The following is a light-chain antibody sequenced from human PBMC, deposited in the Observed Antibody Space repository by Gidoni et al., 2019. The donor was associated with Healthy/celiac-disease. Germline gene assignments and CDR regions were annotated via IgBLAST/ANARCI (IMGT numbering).Light chain of an antibody. Sequence: DIQMTQSPSSLSASVGDRVTITCQASQDISNYLNWYQQKPGKAPKLLIYDASNLETGVPSRFSGSGSGTDFTFTISSLQPEDIATYYCQQYDNLPFTFXQXTKVXIK. CDR2: DAS. V-gene: IGKV1-33*01. J-gene: IGKJ1*01. CDR3: QQYDNLPFT. CDR1: QDISNY.